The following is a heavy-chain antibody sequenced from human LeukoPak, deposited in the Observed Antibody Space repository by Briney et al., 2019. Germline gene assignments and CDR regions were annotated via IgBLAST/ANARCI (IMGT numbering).Heavy chain of an antibody. CDR1: GFTFSSYW. V-gene: IGHV3-7*01. J-gene: IGHJ4*02. D-gene: IGHD5-12*01. CDR3: ARALEVSGYDGYFDY. CDR2: IKQDGSEK. Sequence: WGAPRLSCAAPGFTFSSYWMSWVRQAPGKGLEGVANIKQDGSEKYYVDSVKGRFTISRDNAKNSLYLQMNSLRAEDTAVYYCARALEVSGYDGYFDYWGQGTLVTVSS.